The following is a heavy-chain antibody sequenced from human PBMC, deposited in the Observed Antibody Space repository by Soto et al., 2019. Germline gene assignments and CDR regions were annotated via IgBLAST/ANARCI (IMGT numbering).Heavy chain of an antibody. CDR3: ARDLLWSAQKPIDF. V-gene: IGHV1-2*02. Sequence: ASVKVSCKASGYTFSGYNMHWVRQAPGQGLEWMGWINPNSGGTNFARKFQGRVTMTRDTSIGTAYMEPTNLTSDDTAVYFCARDLLWSAQKPIDFWGQGTLVTVSS. CDR2: INPNSGGT. CDR1: GYTFSGYN. D-gene: IGHD2-21*01. J-gene: IGHJ4*02.